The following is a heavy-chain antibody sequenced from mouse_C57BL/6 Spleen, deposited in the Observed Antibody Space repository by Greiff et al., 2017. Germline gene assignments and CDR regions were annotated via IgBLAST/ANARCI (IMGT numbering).Heavy chain of an antibody. Sequence: QVQPQQPGGELVKPGASVQLFCNASCYTFSRYLVPWGEPRPGQGLELIGRIHPNSGSTNYNEKFKSKATLTVDKSSSTAYMQLSSLTSEDSAVYYCARRELYDGHYYAMDYWGQGTSVTVSS. J-gene: IGHJ4*01. CDR2: IHPNSGST. CDR1: CYTFSRYL. CDR3: ARRELYDGHYYAMDY. V-gene: IGHV1-64*01. D-gene: IGHD2-3*01.